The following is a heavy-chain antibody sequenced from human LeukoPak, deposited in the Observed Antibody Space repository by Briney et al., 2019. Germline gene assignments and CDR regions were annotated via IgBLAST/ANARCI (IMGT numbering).Heavy chain of an antibody. CDR3: ARPYGSGSYEIDY. J-gene: IGHJ4*02. V-gene: IGHV5-51*01. D-gene: IGHD3-10*01. CDR2: IYPGDSDT. CDR1: GSRFTSYW. Sequence: GASLKISSKCSGSRFTSYWFGGGRRLPEKGLKWRGIIYPGDSDTRYSPSFQGQVTISADKSSSTSYLQWSSLKASDTAMYYCARPYGSGSYEIDYWGQGTLVSVSS.